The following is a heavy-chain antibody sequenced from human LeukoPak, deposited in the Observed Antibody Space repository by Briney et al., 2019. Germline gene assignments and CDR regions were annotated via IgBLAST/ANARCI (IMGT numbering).Heavy chain of an antibody. CDR3: ARSYYDILTGYYLFDY. Sequence: SETLSLTCTVSGGSISSYYWSWIRQPPGKGLEWIGYIYYSGSTNYNPSLKSRVTTSVDTSKNQFSLKLSSVTAADTAVYYCARSYYDILTGYYLFDYWGQGTLVTVSS. D-gene: IGHD3-9*01. CDR1: GGSISSYY. V-gene: IGHV4-59*01. J-gene: IGHJ4*02. CDR2: IYYSGST.